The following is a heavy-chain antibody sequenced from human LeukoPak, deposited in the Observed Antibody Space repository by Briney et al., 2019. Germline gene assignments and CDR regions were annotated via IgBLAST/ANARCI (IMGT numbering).Heavy chain of an antibody. J-gene: IGHJ6*03. Sequence: GGSLRLSCAASGFTFSSYAMSWVRQAPGKGLEWDSAISGSGGSTYYADSVKGRFTISRDNSKNTLYLQMNSLRAEDTAVYYCAKYYGDYAYYYYMDVWGKGTTVTVSS. D-gene: IGHD4-17*01. CDR2: ISGSGGST. V-gene: IGHV3-23*01. CDR3: AKYYGDYAYYYYMDV. CDR1: GFTFSSYA.